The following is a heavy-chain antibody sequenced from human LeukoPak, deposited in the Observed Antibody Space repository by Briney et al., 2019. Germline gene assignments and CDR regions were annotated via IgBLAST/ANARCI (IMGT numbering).Heavy chain of an antibody. CDR1: GFTFSSYS. CDR3: ARGIAAAGRCGVDY. D-gene: IGHD6-13*01. J-gene: IGHJ4*02. CDR2: ISSSSSYI. Sequence: GGSLRLSCAASGFTFSSYSMNWVRQAPGKGLEWVSSISSSSSYIYYADSVKGRFTISRDNAKNSLYLQMNSLRAEDTAVYYCARGIAAAGRCGVDYWGQGTLVTVSS. V-gene: IGHV3-21*01.